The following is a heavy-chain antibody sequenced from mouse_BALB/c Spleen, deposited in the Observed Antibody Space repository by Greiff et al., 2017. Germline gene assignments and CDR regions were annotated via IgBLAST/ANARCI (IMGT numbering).Heavy chain of an antibody. J-gene: IGHJ1*01. D-gene: IGHD2-1*01. CDR2: IYPGDGDT. CDR3: ARLGGNYVYFDA. CDR1: GYAFSSYW. Sequence: QVQLQQSGAELVRPGSSVKISCKASGYAFSSYWMNWVKQRPGQGLEWIGQIYPGDGDTNYNGKFKGKATLTADKSSSTAYMQLSSLTSEDSAVYFCARLGGNYVYFDAWGAGTTVTVSS. V-gene: IGHV1-80*01.